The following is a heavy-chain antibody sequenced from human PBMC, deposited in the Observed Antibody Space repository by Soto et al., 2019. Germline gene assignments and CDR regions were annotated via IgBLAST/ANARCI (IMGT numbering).Heavy chain of an antibody. Sequence: ASVKVSCKASGYTFTSYAMHWVRQAPGQTLEWMGWINAGNGNTKYSQKFQGRVTITRDTTASTAYMELSSLRSEDTAVYYCAREGYGSGSRTRVIGHNWFDPWGQGTLVTVSS. V-gene: IGHV1-3*01. CDR3: AREGYGSGSRTRVIGHNWFDP. J-gene: IGHJ5*02. CDR2: INAGNGNT. CDR1: GYTFTSYA. D-gene: IGHD3-10*01.